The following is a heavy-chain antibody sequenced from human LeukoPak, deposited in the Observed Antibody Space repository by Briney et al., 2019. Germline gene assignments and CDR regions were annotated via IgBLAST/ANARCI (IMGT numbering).Heavy chain of an antibody. CDR2: ISGSGGST. J-gene: IGHJ4*02. CDR1: GFTFSSYA. Sequence: GGSLRLSCAASGFTFSSYAMSWVRQAPGKGLEWVSAISGSGGSTYYADSVKGRFTISRDNSKNTLYLQMNSLRAEDTAVYYCAKGLLFAYDSSGYPVDYWGQGTLVTVSS. D-gene: IGHD3-22*01. V-gene: IGHV3-23*01. CDR3: AKGLLFAYDSSGYPVDY.